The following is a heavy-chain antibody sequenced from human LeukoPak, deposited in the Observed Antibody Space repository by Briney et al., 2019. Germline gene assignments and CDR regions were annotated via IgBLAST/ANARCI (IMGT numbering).Heavy chain of an antibody. CDR1: GGTFSSYA. J-gene: IGHJ4*02. V-gene: IGHV1-69*13. CDR2: IIPIFGTA. D-gene: IGHD3-22*01. CDR3: ARGRGYYDSSGPYGFDY. Sequence: GASVKVSCKASGGTFSSYAISWVRQAPGQGLEWMGGIIPIFGTANYAQKFRGRVTITADESTSTAYMELSSLRSEDTAVYYCARGRGYYDSSGPYGFDYWGQGTLVTVSS.